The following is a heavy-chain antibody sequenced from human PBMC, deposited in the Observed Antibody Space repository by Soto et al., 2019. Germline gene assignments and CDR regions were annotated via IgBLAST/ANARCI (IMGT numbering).Heavy chain of an antibody. CDR1: GFTFSSYA. J-gene: IGHJ4*02. D-gene: IGHD6-13*01. CDR3: ARDLGYSSSWYLDS. Sequence: QVQLVESGGGVVQPGRSLRLSCAASGFTFSSYAMHWVRQAPGKGLEWVAVISYDGSNKYYADSVKGRFTISRDNSKNTLYLQMNSLRAEDTAVYYCARDLGYSSSWYLDSWGQGTLVTVSS. CDR2: ISYDGSNK. V-gene: IGHV3-30-3*01.